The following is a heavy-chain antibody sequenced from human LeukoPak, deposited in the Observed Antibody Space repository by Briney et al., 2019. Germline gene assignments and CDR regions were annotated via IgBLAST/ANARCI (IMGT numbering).Heavy chain of an antibody. V-gene: IGHV1-2*02. J-gene: IGHJ5*02. CDR2: INPNSGGT. D-gene: IGHD6-13*01. CDR3: ARAHLIAAAGYNWFGP. Sequence: ASVKVSCKASGYTFTGFYMHWVRQAPGQGLEWMGWINPNSGGTNYAQKFQGRVTMTRDTSISTAYMELSRLRSDDTAVYYCARAHLIAAAGYNWFGPWGQGTLVTVSS. CDR1: GYTFTGFY.